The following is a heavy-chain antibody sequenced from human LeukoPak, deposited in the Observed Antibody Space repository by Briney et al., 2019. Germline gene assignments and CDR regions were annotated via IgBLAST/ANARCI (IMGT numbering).Heavy chain of an antibody. D-gene: IGHD3-10*01. CDR3: ARGPYGSSGTPDAFDI. CDR2: IKQDGSEE. J-gene: IGHJ3*02. CDR1: GFTFSSYW. Sequence: PGGSLRLSCAASGFTFSSYWMSWVRQAPGKGLEWVANIKQDGSEEYYVDSVKGRFTISRDNAKNSLYLQMNSLRAEDTAVYYCARGPYGSSGTPDAFDIWGQGTMVTVSS. V-gene: IGHV3-7*01.